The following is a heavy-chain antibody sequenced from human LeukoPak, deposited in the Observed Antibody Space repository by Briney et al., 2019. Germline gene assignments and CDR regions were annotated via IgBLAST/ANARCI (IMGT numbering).Heavy chain of an antibody. Sequence: PGGSLRLSCAASGFTFSSYWMSWVRQAPGKGLEWVANILPDGSAKNYADSVKGRFTISRDNAKNSLYLQMNSLRAEDTAVYYCARGRSGAHYYYYMDVWGKGTTVTVSS. CDR1: GFTFSSYW. J-gene: IGHJ6*03. CDR2: ILPDGSAK. V-gene: IGHV3-7*01. D-gene: IGHD1-26*01. CDR3: ARGRSGAHYYYYMDV.